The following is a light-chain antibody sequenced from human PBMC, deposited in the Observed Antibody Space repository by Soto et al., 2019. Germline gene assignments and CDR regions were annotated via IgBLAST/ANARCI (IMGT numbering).Light chain of an antibody. CDR3: XHYXNWPPIT. CDR2: GAS. J-gene: IGKJ5*01. Sequence: EIVMTQSPATLSVSPGERATLSCRASQSVSSNLAWYQQKPGQAPRLLIYGASTRATGIPARFSGSGSGTEFTLTISSLQSEDFAVYXCXHYXNWPPITFGQGTRLEIK. V-gene: IGKV3-15*01. CDR1: QSVSSN.